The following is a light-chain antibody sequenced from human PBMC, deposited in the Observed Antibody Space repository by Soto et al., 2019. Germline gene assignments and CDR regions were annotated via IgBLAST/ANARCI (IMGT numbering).Light chain of an antibody. CDR1: QTISFY. Sequence: IQMTQSPSSLSASVGDTVTITCRASQTISFYLNWYQQKPGRTPNLLIYATSSLQSGVPSRFDGSGSGTEFPLTISSLQPDDFATYYCQQSFSTPHTFGQGTKLELK. CDR3: QQSFSTPHT. V-gene: IGKV1-39*01. J-gene: IGKJ2*01. CDR2: ATS.